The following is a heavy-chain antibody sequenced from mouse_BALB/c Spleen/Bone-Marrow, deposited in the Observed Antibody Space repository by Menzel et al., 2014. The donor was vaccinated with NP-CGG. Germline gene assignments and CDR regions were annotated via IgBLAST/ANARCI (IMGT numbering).Heavy chain of an antibody. CDR3: AREVLRDYFDY. CDR1: GFAFSSYD. Sequence: EVQVVESGGGLVKPGGSLKLSCAPSGFAFSSYDMSWVRQTPEKRLEWVAYISSGGGSTYYPDTVKGRFTISRDNAKNTLYLQMSSLKSEDTAMYYCAREVLRDYFDYWGQGTTLTVSS. V-gene: IGHV5-12-1*01. J-gene: IGHJ2*01. CDR2: ISSGGGST. D-gene: IGHD1-1*01.